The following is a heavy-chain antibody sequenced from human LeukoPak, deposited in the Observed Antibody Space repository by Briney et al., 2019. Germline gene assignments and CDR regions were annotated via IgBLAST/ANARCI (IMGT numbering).Heavy chain of an antibody. Sequence: SETLSLTCTVSIGSISNSNYYCGWIRQPPGKGLEWIGSIFDSGSTDYNPSLKRLVTISVDTSKNQFSLQLNSVTAADTAVYFCARSYGSGRDTDYWGQGTLVTVSS. J-gene: IGHJ4*02. CDR2: IFDSGST. CDR1: IGSISNSNYY. CDR3: ARSYGSGRDTDY. V-gene: IGHV4-39*01. D-gene: IGHD3-10*01.